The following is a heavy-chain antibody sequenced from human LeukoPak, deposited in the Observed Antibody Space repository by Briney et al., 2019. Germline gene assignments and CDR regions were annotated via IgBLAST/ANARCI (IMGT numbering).Heavy chain of an antibody. J-gene: IGHJ6*03. D-gene: IGHD5-12*01. CDR3: ARDGSGYVKRYYYYYMDV. V-gene: IGHV4-34*01. Sequence: GSLRLSCAASGFTFSSYSMNWIRQPPGKGLEWIGEINHSGSTNYNPSLKSRVTMSVDTSKNQFSLKLSSVTAADTAVYYCARDGSGYVKRYYYYYMDVWGKGTTVTISS. CDR2: INHSGST. CDR1: GFTFSSYS.